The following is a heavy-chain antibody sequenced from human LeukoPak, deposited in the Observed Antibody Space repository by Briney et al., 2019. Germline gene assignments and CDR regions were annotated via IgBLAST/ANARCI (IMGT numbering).Heavy chain of an antibody. CDR3: AKWAGPDYYGSVSSDAFDI. CDR2: ISGSGGST. D-gene: IGHD3-10*01. J-gene: IGHJ3*02. Sequence: PGGSLRLSCAASGFTFSSYAMSWVRQAPGKGLEWVSAISGSGGSTYYADSVKGRFTISRDNSKNTLYLQMNSLRAEDTAVYYCAKWAGPDYYGSVSSDAFDIWGQGTMVTVSS. V-gene: IGHV3-23*01. CDR1: GFTFSSYA.